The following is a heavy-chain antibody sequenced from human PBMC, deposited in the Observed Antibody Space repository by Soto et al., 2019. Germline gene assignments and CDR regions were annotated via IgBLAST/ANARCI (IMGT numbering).Heavy chain of an antibody. V-gene: IGHV4-59*08. Sequence: SETLSLTCTVSGGSISSYYWSWIRQPPGKGLEWIGYIYYSGSTNYNPSLKSRVTISVDTSKNQFSLKLSSVTAADMAVYYCARHRDNWNLSPQIDYWGQGTLVTVSS. J-gene: IGHJ4*02. D-gene: IGHD1-20*01. CDR1: GGSISSYY. CDR2: IYYSGST. CDR3: ARHRDNWNLSPQIDY.